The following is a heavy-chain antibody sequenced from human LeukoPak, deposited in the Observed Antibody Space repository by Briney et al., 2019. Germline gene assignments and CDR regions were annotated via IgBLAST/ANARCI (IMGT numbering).Heavy chain of an antibody. CDR1: GFTFSSYG. V-gene: IGHV3-33*06. CDR2: IWYDGSNK. D-gene: IGHD3-3*01. J-gene: IGHJ3*02. Sequence: PGGSLRLSCAASGFTFSSYGMHWVRQAPGKGLEWVAVIWYDGSNKYYADSVKGRFTISRDNSKNTLYLQMNSLRAGDTAVYYCAKDWDSWSGYSAFDIWGQGTMVTVSS. CDR3: AKDWDSWSGYSAFDI.